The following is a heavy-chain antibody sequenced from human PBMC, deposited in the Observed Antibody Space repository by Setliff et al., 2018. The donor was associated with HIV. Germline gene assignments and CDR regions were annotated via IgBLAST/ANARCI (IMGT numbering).Heavy chain of an antibody. CDR1: GASVSSGNNY. CDR2: IHNTGSA. V-gene: IGHV4-61*09. D-gene: IGHD6-6*01. J-gene: IGHJ6*02. Sequence: SDTLSLTCSVSGASVSSGNNYWGWIRQPAGKGLEWIGHIHNTGSALYNSSLKSRVTISIDTSKSQFSLMLSSVTAADTAVYYCARGRVEAGRPPGETGLSYYYHGMDVWGQGTTVTVS. CDR3: ARGRVEAGRPPGETGLSYYYHGMDV.